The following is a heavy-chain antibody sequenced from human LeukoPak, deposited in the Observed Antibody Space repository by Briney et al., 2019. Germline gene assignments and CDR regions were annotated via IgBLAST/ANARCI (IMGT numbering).Heavy chain of an antibody. V-gene: IGHV3-30*03. CDR2: ISYDGSKK. D-gene: IGHD6-19*01. J-gene: IGHJ4*02. Sequence: GRSLRLSCAAPGFTFSSYVMHWVRQAPGKGLEWVASISYDGSKKFYADSVKGRFTVSRDNSKNTLYLQMNSLRPEDTSVYYCALDKVAVGDYWGQGTLVTVSS. CDR1: GFTFSSYV. CDR3: ALDKVAVGDY.